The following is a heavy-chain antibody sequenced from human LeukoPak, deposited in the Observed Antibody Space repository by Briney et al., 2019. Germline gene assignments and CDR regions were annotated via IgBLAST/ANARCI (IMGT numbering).Heavy chain of an antibody. Sequence: ASQTLSLTCTVSGGSISSGSCYWSWIRQPAGKGLEWIGRIYTSGSTNYNPSLESRVTISVDTSKNQFSLKLSSVTAADTAVYYCAREERPKLSFDPWGQGTLVTVSS. CDR1: GGSISSGSCY. J-gene: IGHJ5*02. D-gene: IGHD1-1*01. V-gene: IGHV4-61*02. CDR2: IYTSGST. CDR3: AREERPKLSFDP.